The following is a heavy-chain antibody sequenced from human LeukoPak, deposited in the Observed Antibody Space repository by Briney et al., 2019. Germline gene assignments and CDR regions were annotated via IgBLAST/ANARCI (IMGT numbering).Heavy chain of an antibody. CDR1: GYFISSGYY. J-gene: IGHJ6*03. CDR3: ARRDYMDV. CDR2: IYHSGST. V-gene: IGHV4-38-2*01. Sequence: PSETLSLTCAVSGYFISSGYYWGWIRQPPEKGLEWIGSIYHSGSTYYNPSLKSRVTISVDTSKNQFSLKLSSVTAADTAVYYCARRDYMDVWGKGTTVTVSS.